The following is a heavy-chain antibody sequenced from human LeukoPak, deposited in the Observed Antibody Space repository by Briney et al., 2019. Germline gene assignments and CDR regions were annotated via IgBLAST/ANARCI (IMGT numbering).Heavy chain of an antibody. CDR2: ISYDGSNK. V-gene: IGHV3-30*18. CDR1: GFIFSSNG. CDR3: AKGDYYASGSFLAEGN. J-gene: IGHJ4*02. D-gene: IGHD3-10*01. Sequence: PGGSLRLSCAASGFIFSSNGMHWVRQSPGKGLEWVAVISYDGSNKYHADSVKGRFAISRDNSKSTLYLQINSPSPEDTAVYYCAKGDYYASGSFLAEGNWGQGTLVTVSS.